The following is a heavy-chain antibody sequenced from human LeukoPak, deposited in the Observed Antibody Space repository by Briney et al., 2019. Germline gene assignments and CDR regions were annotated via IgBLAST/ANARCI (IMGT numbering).Heavy chain of an antibody. CDR2: IKQDGSEK. CDR1: GFTFSSYW. J-gene: IGHJ6*03. Sequence: PGGSLRLSCAASGFTFSSYWMSWVRQAPGKGLEWVANIKQDGSEKYYVDSVKGRFTISRDNAKNSLYLQMNSLRAEDTAVYYCARDPRQLVRVYYYYYMDVWGKGTTVTVSS. CDR3: ARDPRQLVRVYYYYYMDV. D-gene: IGHD6-13*01. V-gene: IGHV3-7*01.